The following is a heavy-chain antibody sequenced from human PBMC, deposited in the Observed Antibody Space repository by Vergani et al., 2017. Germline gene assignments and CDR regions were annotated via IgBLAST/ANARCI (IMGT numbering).Heavy chain of an antibody. CDR1: GDTSSSYA. V-gene: IGHV1-69*15. J-gene: IGHJ4*02. D-gene: IGHD4-23*01. CDR3: ARIPPRVVGPYFDF. CDR2: TVPIFGSA. Sequence: VHWVQSVAEVKKPGSSVKVSCRASGDTSSSYAISWVRQAPGQGLEWLGMTVPIFGSATTTQKFQDRVTISAEAATNTAFLEVTNLRSDDTAVYYCARIPPRVVGPYFDFWGQGTLVTVSS.